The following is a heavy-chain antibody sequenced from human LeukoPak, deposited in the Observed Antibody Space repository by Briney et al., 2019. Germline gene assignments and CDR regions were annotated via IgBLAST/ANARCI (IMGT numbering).Heavy chain of an antibody. Sequence: SETLSLTRAVYGGSFSGYYWSWIRQPPGKGLEWIGEINHSGSTNYNPSLKSRVTISVDTSKNQFSLKLSSVTAADTAVYYCARDGWIAAAGKPRRNYYYGMDVWGQGTTVTVSS. D-gene: IGHD6-13*01. CDR2: INHSGST. V-gene: IGHV4-34*01. CDR3: ARDGWIAAAGKPRRNYYYGMDV. J-gene: IGHJ6*02. CDR1: GGSFSGYY.